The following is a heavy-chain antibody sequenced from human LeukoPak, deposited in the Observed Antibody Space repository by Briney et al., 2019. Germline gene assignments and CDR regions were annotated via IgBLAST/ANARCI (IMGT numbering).Heavy chain of an antibody. Sequence: ASVKVSCKASGYTFTSYYMHWVRQAPGQGLEWMGIVNPSGGSTSYAQKFQGRVTMTRDTSTSTVYMELSSLRSEDTAVYYCARDISHYQLLSDYYYYYYMDVWGKGTTVTVSS. D-gene: IGHD2-2*01. CDR3: ARDISHYQLLSDYYYYYYMDV. V-gene: IGHV1-46*01. J-gene: IGHJ6*03. CDR1: GYTFTSYY. CDR2: VNPSGGST.